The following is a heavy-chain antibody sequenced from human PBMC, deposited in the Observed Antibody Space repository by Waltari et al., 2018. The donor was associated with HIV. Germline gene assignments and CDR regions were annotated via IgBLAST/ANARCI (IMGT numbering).Heavy chain of an antibody. V-gene: IGHV4-39*07. Sequence: QLQLQESGPGLVKPSETLSLTCTVSGGSISSSSYYWGWIRQPPGKGLEWIGSIYYSWSTYYNPSRKSRVTISVDTSKNQFSLKLSSVTAADTAVYYCARERYCSGGSCPFDYWGQGTLVTVSS. D-gene: IGHD2-15*01. CDR2: IYYSWST. CDR1: GGSISSSSYY. J-gene: IGHJ4*02. CDR3: ARERYCSGGSCPFDY.